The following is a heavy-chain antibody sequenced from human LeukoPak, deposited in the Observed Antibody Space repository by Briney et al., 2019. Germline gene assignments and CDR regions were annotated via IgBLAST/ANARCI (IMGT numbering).Heavy chain of an antibody. CDR1: GFSVSSNY. J-gene: IGHJ6*02. V-gene: IGHV3-21*01. CDR2: ISGSSGYI. Sequence: PGGSLRLSCAASGFSVSSNYMSWVRQAPGKGLEWVSSISGSSGYIYYADSVRGRFTISRDNAKNSLYLQMSSLRAEDTAVYYCAREPDIYGMDVWGQGTTVTVSS. CDR3: AREPDIYGMDV.